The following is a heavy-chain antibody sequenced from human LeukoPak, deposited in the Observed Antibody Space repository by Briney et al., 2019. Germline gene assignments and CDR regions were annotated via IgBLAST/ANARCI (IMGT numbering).Heavy chain of an antibody. J-gene: IGHJ4*02. D-gene: IGHD6-13*01. CDR3: AREKYSSSWYALDD. V-gene: IGHV1-18*01. Sequence: ASVKVSCKASGYTFTSYGISWVRQAPGQGLEWMGWISAYNGNTNYAQKLQGRVTMTTDTSTSTAYMELRSLRSDDTAVYYCAREKYSSSWYALDDWGQATLVTVSS. CDR1: GYTFTSYG. CDR2: ISAYNGNT.